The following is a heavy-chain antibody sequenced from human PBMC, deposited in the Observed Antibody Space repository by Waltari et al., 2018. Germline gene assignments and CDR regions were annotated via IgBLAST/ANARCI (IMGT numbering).Heavy chain of an antibody. Sequence: QVQLVQSGAEVKKPGSSVKVSCKASGGTFSSYAISWVRQAPGQGLEWMGGIIPSFGTANYAQKFQGRFTITADESTSTAYMELSSLRSEDTAVYYCARVVVAATLNNYYYGMDVWGQGTTVTVSS. CDR1: GGTFSSYA. V-gene: IGHV1-69*13. CDR2: IIPSFGTA. CDR3: ARVVVAATLNNYYYGMDV. J-gene: IGHJ6*02. D-gene: IGHD2-15*01.